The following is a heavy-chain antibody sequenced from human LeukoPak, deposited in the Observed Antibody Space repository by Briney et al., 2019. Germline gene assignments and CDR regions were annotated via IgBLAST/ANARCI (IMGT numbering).Heavy chain of an antibody. CDR1: GFTFSSYA. CDR3: AKDRGGYKESAFDI. D-gene: IGHD1-26*01. J-gene: IGHJ3*02. Sequence: GRSLRLSCAASGFTFSSYAMHWVRQAPGKGLEWVAFISYDGSNKYYADSVKGRFTISRDNSKNTLYLQMNSLRAEDTAVYYCAKDRGGYKESAFDIWGQGTMVTVSS. V-gene: IGHV3-30-3*01. CDR2: ISYDGSNK.